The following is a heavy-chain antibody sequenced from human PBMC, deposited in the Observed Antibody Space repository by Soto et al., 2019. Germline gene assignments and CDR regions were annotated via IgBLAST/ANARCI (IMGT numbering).Heavy chain of an antibody. J-gene: IGHJ5*02. D-gene: IGHD6-19*01. CDR1: GYIFRSYG. CDR3: ARGIAVEPTAKWFDP. CDR2: INVKNGNT. Sequence: QVQLVQSGGEVKKSGASVKVSCKASGYIFRSYGISWVRQAPGQGLEWMGWINVKNGNTKHVEKFQGRVTMTTDTSTSIAYMELRNLTSDDTAVYYCARGIAVEPTAKWFDPWGHGTLVIVSS. V-gene: IGHV1-18*01.